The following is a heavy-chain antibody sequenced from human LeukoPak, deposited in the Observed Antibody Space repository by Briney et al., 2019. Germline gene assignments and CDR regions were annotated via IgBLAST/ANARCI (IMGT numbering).Heavy chain of an antibody. CDR1: GFIFSRYG. J-gene: IGHJ4*02. V-gene: IGHV3-30*18. CDR2: ISYEGKNK. D-gene: IGHD3-10*01. CDR3: AKEKDYYVSGSNSD. Sequence: PGGSLRLSCAAFGFIFSRYGMHWVRQAPGKGLEWVAVISYEGKNKYYADSVKGRFTIPRDNSKNTLYLEMNSLRPEDTAVYFCAKEKDYYVSGSNSDWGQGTLVTVSS.